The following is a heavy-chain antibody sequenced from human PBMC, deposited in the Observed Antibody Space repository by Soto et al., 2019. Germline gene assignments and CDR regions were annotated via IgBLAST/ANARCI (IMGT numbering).Heavy chain of an antibody. Sequence: SETLSLTCTLSGGPISSSSYYWGWIRQPPGKGLEWIGSIYYSGSTYYNPSLKSRVTISVDTSKNQFSLKLSSVTAADTAVYYCARTSASSWYWFDYWGQGTLVTVSS. CDR3: ARTSASSWYWFDY. CDR1: GGPISSSSYY. V-gene: IGHV4-39*01. CDR2: IYYSGST. J-gene: IGHJ4*02. D-gene: IGHD6-13*01.